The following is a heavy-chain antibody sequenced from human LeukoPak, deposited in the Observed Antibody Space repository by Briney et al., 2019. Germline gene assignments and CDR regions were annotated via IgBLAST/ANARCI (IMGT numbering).Heavy chain of an antibody. V-gene: IGHV4-59*08. D-gene: IGHD5-18*01. CDR3: ARPVKGYIDSYHYMDV. J-gene: IGHJ6*03. Sequence: SETLSLTCTVSGGSISSYYWSWIRQPPGKGLEWIGYISDSGSTNYNPSLKDRVTIFADTSKNQFSLRLSSVTAADTAVYFCARPVKGYIDSYHYMDVWGKGTTVTVSS. CDR1: GGSISSYY. CDR2: ISDSGST.